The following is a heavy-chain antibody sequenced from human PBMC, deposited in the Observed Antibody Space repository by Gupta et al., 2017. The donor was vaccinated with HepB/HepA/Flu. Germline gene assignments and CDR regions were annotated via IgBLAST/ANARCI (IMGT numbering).Heavy chain of an antibody. CDR2: IMPIFGTP. D-gene: IGHD1-14*01. V-gene: IGHV1-69*06. Sequence: QVQLVQSGAEGKKPGSLVKVSCKASRGTFSSYGISWVRQAPGQGLEWMGGIMPIFGTPNYAQKFQGRVTITADKSTSTDYMELSSLRLEDTAVDYCATVGPRPHYYYYMDVWGKGTTVTVSS. CDR1: RGTFSSYG. J-gene: IGHJ6*03. CDR3: ATVGPRPHYYYYMDV.